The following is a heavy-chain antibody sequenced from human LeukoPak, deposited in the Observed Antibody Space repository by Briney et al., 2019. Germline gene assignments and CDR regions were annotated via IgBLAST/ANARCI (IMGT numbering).Heavy chain of an antibody. D-gene: IGHD3-16*02. CDR3: AINSRGGVIIYPPDY. Sequence: ASVKVSCKASGVTFSSYTISWVRQAPGQGLEWMGRIIPILGIANYAQKFQGRVTITADKSTSTAYMELSSLRSEDTAVYYCAINSRGGVIIYPPDYWGQGTLVTVSS. J-gene: IGHJ4*02. CDR1: GVTFSSYT. V-gene: IGHV1-69*02. CDR2: IIPILGIA.